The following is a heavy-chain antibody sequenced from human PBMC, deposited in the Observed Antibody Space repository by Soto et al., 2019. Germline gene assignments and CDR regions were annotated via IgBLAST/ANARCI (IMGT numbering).Heavy chain of an antibody. D-gene: IGHD3-10*01. CDR3: ARAGLWFGELGGNWFDP. J-gene: IGHJ5*02. CDR1: GGSISSYY. CDR2: IYYSGST. Sequence: SETLSLTCTVSGGSISSYYWSWIRQPPGKGLEWIGYIYYSGSTNYNPSLKSRVTISVDTSKNQFSLKLSSVTAADTAVYYCARAGLWFGELGGNWFDPWGQGTLVTVSS. V-gene: IGHV4-59*01.